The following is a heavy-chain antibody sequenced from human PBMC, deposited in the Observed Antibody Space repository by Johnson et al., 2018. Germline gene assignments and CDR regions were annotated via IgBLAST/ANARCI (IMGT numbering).Heavy chain of an antibody. CDR1: GYTFTNYY. V-gene: IGHV1-46*01. Sequence: QVQLVQSGAEVKKPGASVKVSCTASGYTFTNYYMHWVRQAPGQVLAWVGIIVPSGGGTHYAQNFQGRITMTRDTSTSTVYMEVSSLRSDDTAVYYCAREKAGATNPRGYSFDIWGQGTMVTVSS. D-gene: IGHD1-26*01. J-gene: IGHJ3*02. CDR3: AREKAGATNPRGYSFDI. CDR2: IVPSGGGT.